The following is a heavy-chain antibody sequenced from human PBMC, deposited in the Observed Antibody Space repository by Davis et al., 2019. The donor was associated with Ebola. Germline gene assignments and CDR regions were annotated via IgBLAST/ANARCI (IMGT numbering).Heavy chain of an antibody. CDR3: ARITMVRGETNYYYYGMDV. Sequence: PGGSLRLSCAASGFTFSGYAMSWVRQAPGKGLEWVSSISSSSSYIYYADSVKGRFTISRDNAKNSLYLQMNSLRDEDTAVYYCARITMVRGETNYYYYGMDVWGQGTTVTVSS. J-gene: IGHJ6*02. CDR2: ISSSSSYI. D-gene: IGHD3-10*01. V-gene: IGHV3-21*01. CDR1: GFTFSGYA.